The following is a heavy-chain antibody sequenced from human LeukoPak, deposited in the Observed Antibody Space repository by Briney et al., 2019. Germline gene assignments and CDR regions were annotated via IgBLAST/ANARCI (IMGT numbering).Heavy chain of an antibody. CDR1: GGSFSGYY. V-gene: IGHV4-34*01. J-gene: IGHJ6*02. CDR2: INHSGST. Sequence: PSETLSLTCAVYGGSFSGYYRSWIRQPPGKGLEWIGEINHSGSTNYNPSLKSRVTISVDTSKSQFSLKLSSVTAGDTAVYYCARKPPLLWFGELTTREYYYYYGMDVWGQGTTVTVSS. CDR3: ARKPPLLWFGELTTREYYYYYGMDV. D-gene: IGHD3-10*01.